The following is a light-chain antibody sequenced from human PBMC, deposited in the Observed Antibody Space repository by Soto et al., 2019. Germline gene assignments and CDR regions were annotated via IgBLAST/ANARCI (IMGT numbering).Light chain of an antibody. Sequence: QSALTQPASVSGSPGQSITISCTGTSSDVGTYDLVSWYQQHPGEAPKLLIYEVTERPSGVSIRFSGSKSDYTAYLTISGLQAEDEADYYCSSYAGRGVGVFGGGTKLTVL. J-gene: IGLJ2*01. CDR3: SSYAGRGVGV. CDR2: EVT. CDR1: SSDVGTYDL. V-gene: IGLV2-23*02.